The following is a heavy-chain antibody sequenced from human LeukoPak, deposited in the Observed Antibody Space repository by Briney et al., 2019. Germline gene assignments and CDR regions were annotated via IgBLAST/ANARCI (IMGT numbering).Heavy chain of an antibody. Sequence: GESLRLSCAASGFTFTDYYTSWIRQAPGKGLGWVSYIIRSSTYTNYTDSVKGRFNIARDNEKNSLYLQMNSMRAEDTDVYYCARRERGSTVTTLFYNFDYWGQGTLVSVSS. J-gene: IGHJ4*02. D-gene: IGHD4-11*01. V-gene: IGHV3-11*06. CDR2: IIRSSTYT. CDR1: GFTFTDYY. CDR3: ARRERGSTVTTLFYNFDY.